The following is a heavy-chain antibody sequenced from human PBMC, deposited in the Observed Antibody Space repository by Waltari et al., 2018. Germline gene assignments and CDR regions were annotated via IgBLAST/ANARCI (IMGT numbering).Heavy chain of an antibody. CDR2: VDHSGSS. CDR3: ARDARDWEAVDNTYLDS. D-gene: IGHD2-21*02. V-gene: IGHV4-34*01. Sequence: QLRLQQWGAGLLKPSETLSLTCAVSGGSFNGYYWSWIRQTPGKGLEWIGEVDHSGSSNYSPSLRGRVTVSLDTSNRQVSLTLTSVTAADTGIYYCARDARDWEAVDNTYLDSWGQGTLVAVSS. CDR1: GGSFNGYY. J-gene: IGHJ4*02.